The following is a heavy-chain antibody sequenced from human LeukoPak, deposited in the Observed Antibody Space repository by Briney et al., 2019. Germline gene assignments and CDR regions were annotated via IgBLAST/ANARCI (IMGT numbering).Heavy chain of an antibody. J-gene: IGHJ4*02. D-gene: IGHD2-15*01. V-gene: IGHV3-74*01. Sequence: PGGSLRLSCAASGFTFSNYWMHWVRQAPGKGLEWVSRIKSDGSRTDYADSVKGRFTISRDNAKNTLYLQMNSLRAEDTAVYYCARELPFDYWGQGTLVTVSS. CDR3: ARELPFDY. CDR2: IKSDGSRT. CDR1: GFTFSNYW.